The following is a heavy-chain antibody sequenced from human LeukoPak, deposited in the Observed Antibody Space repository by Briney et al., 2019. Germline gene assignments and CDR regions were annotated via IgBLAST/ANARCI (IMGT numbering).Heavy chain of an antibody. D-gene: IGHD3-3*01. CDR1: GYAFNFYG. CDR2: ISLNNGNT. J-gene: IGHJ4*02. Sequence: ASVTVSCKTSGYAFNFYGLNWVRQAPGQGLEWMGFISLNNGNTHYEQKFQGRVTMAADTSTNTASLEVKSLRSDDTAVYYCQRITIFGVVMDFDYWGQGTLVTVSS. CDR3: QRITIFGVVMDFDY. V-gene: IGHV1-18*04.